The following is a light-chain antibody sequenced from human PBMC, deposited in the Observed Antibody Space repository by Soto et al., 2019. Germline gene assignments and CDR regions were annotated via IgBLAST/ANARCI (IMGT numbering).Light chain of an antibody. CDR1: SSDVGIYNY. J-gene: IGLJ1*01. V-gene: IGLV2-14*01. Sequence: QSALTQPASVSGSPGQSIAISRTGSSSDVGIYNYVSWYQQHPGKVPKLIIYEVTNRPSGVSNRFSGSKSGNTASLTISGLQAEDEADYYCSSYKTSSTRVFGTGTKVTVL. CDR2: EVT. CDR3: SSYKTSSTRV.